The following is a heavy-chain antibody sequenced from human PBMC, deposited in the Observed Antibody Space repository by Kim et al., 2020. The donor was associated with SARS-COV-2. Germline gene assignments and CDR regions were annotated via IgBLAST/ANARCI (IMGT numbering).Heavy chain of an antibody. CDR2: IIPIFGTA. CDR3: ARRRMVRGVMYYGMDV. D-gene: IGHD3-10*01. CDR1: GGTFSSYA. V-gene: IGHV1-69*13. J-gene: IGHJ6*02. Sequence: SVKVSCKASGGTFSSYAISWVRQAPGQGLEWMGGIIPIFGTANYAQKFQGRVTITADESTSTAYMELSSLRSEDTAVYYCARRRMVRGVMYYGMDVWGQGTTVTVSS.